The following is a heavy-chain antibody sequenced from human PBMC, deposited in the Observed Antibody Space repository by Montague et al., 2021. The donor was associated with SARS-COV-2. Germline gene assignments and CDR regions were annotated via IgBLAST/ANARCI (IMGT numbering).Heavy chain of an antibody. V-gene: IGHV3-30*04. CDR2: ISCDGSNK. CDR3: ARKDYYYGMDV. Sequence: SLRLSCAAPGFTFSRYAMHWVRQAPGKGLEWVAVISCDGSNKYYADSVKGRFTISRDNSKNTLYLQMNSLRAEGTAVYYCARKDYYYGMDVWGQGTTATVSS. J-gene: IGHJ6*02. CDR1: GFTFSRYA.